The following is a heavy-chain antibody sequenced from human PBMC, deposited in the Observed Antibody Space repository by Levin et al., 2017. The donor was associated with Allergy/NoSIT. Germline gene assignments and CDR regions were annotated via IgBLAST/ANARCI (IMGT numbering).Heavy chain of an antibody. CDR1: GYAFSNYG. CDR3: ATAHPHYERSGRWFDP. J-gene: IGHJ5*02. CDR2: ISVNSGDT. D-gene: IGHD3-22*01. V-gene: IGHV1-18*01. Sequence: GESLKISCKASGYAFSNYGISWVRQAPGQGLEWMGWISVNSGDTNYAQKIQGRVTMTTDTSTTTAYMELRSLTSDYTAVYYCATAHPHYERSGRWFDPWGQGTLVTVSS.